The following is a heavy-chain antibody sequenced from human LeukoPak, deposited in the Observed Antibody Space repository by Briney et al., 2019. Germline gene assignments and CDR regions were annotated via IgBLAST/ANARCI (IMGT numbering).Heavy chain of an antibody. CDR3: AKDTSSGWYELNYFDY. V-gene: IGHV3-30*18. CDR2: ISYDGSNK. J-gene: IGHJ4*02. CDR1: GFTFSSYG. Sequence: PGGSLRLSCAASGFTFSSYGMHWVRQAPGKGLEWVAVISYDGSNKYYADSVKGRFTISRDNSKNTLYLQMNSLRAEDTAVYYCAKDTSSGWYELNYFDYWGQGTLVTVSS. D-gene: IGHD6-19*01.